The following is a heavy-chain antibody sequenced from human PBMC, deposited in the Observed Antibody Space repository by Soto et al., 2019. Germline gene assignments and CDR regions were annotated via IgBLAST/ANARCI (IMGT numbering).Heavy chain of an antibody. Sequence: EVQLLESGGGLVQPGGSLRLSCAASGFTISSYAMSWVRQAPGKGLEWVSSISVSGTNTYYADSVKGRFTISIDNSKNTLYLQMSSLRAEDTGLYYCARLVATTPTGYWGQGTLVTVSS. CDR1: GFTISSYA. CDR2: ISVSGTNT. J-gene: IGHJ4*02. CDR3: ARLVATTPTGY. D-gene: IGHD1-1*01. V-gene: IGHV3-23*01.